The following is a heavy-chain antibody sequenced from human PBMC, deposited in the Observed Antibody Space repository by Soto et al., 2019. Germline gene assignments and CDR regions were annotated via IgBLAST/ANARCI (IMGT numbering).Heavy chain of an antibody. V-gene: IGHV3-23*01. CDR3: ASQRTIAVAGRNYFDY. CDR2: ISASGGTT. D-gene: IGHD6-19*01. J-gene: IGHJ4*02. CDR1: GFTFSSYA. Sequence: EVQLFESGGGLVQPGGSLRLSCAASGFTFSSYAMSWVRQAPGKGLEWVSAISASGGTTYYADSVKGRFTISRDNSKNTLYLQMTSLRAEDTAVYYCASQRTIAVAGRNYFDYWGQGTLVTVSS.